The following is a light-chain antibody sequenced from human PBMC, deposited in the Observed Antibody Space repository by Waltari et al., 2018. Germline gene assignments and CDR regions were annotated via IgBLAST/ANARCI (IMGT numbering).Light chain of an antibody. Sequence: IVLTQSPGTLSLSPGESVTLSCRASQIITGRWLKWYHQKPGQAPRLLIYGASIMATGIPDRFSGSGSGTDFTLTISRLEPEDSAIYYCQQYDGSVVTFGGGTKVEIK. CDR1: QIITGRW. J-gene: IGKJ4*01. CDR3: QQYDGSVVT. CDR2: GAS. V-gene: IGKV3-20*01.